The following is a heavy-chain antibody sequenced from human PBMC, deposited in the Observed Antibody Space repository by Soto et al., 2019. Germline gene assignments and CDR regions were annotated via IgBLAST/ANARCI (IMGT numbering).Heavy chain of an antibody. J-gene: IGHJ5*02. D-gene: IGHD2-2*01. Sequence: QVQLVQPGGEVKEPGASVKISCKASGYIFSNYGISWVRQAPGQGLEWMAWISAYNGKTYYAQKVQDRVTVTTDTSTSTGYMEVRSLRSDDTAVYYCATNTRLPAANRLPNWFDLWGQGTLVTVSS. CDR1: GYIFSNYG. CDR3: ATNTRLPAANRLPNWFDL. V-gene: IGHV1-18*01. CDR2: ISAYNGKT.